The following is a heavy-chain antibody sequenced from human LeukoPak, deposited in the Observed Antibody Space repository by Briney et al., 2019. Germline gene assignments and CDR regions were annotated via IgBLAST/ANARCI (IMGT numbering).Heavy chain of an antibody. CDR1: GFTFSSYA. CDR2: ISYDGSNK. CDR3: ATERSSTSPRDY. Sequence: GGSLRLPCAASGFTFSSYAMHWVRQAPGKGLEWVAVISYDGSNKYYADSVKGRFTISRDNSKNTLYLQMNSLRAEDTAVYYCATERSSTSPRDYWGQGTLVTVSS. J-gene: IGHJ4*02. V-gene: IGHV3-30*01. D-gene: IGHD2-2*01.